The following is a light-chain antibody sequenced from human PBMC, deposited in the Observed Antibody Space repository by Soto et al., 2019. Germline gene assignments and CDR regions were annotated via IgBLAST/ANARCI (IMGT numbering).Light chain of an antibody. CDR1: HSVRSS. V-gene: IGKV3-15*01. CDR2: GAS. Sequence: EIVMTQYPATLSVSPGERATLSCRASHSVRSSLAWYQQKPGQAPRLLINGASTRATGIPGRFSGSGSGTEFTRIISSLQSEDFAVYYCQQYNEWPETFGHGTRVEIK. CDR3: QQYNEWPET. J-gene: IGKJ1*01.